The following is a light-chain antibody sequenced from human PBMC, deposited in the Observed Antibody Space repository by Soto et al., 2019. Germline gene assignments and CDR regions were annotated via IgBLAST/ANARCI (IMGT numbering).Light chain of an antibody. CDR3: SSYAGSNNVI. CDR1: SSDVGGNNY. Sequence: QSALTQPPSASGSPGQSVAISCTGTSSDVGGNNYVSWYQQHPGKAPKLMVYEVTKRPSGVPDRFSGSKSGNTASLTVSGLQAEDEADYYCSSYAGSNNVIFGGGTKATVL. J-gene: IGLJ2*01. CDR2: EVT. V-gene: IGLV2-8*01.